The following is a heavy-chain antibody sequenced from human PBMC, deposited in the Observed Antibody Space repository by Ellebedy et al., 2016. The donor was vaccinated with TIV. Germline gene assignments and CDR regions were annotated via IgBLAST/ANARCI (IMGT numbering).Heavy chain of an antibody. Sequence: PGGSLRLSCAASGFTFSSSAMNWVRQAPGKGLEWVSGISGGGGTTYYADSVKGRFTVSRENSKNTLYLQMNSLRAEDTAVYSCASLYYDILTGYSWAFDIWGQGTMVTVS. V-gene: IGHV3-23*01. CDR1: GFTFSSSA. CDR2: ISGGGGTT. J-gene: IGHJ3*02. CDR3: ASLYYDILTGYSWAFDI. D-gene: IGHD3-9*01.